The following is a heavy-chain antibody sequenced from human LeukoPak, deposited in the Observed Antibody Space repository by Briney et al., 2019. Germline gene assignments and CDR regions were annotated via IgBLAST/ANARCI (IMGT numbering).Heavy chain of an antibody. CDR3: AKDKGYDSSGVDY. CDR1: GFTFSSYG. D-gene: IGHD3-22*01. V-gene: IGHV3-30*02. Sequence: GGSLRLSCAASGFTFSSYGMHWVRQAPGKGLEWVAFIRYDGSNKYYADSVKGRFTISRDNPKNTLYLQMNSLRAEDTAVYYCAKDKGYDSSGVDYWGQGTLVTVSS. J-gene: IGHJ4*02. CDR2: IRYDGSNK.